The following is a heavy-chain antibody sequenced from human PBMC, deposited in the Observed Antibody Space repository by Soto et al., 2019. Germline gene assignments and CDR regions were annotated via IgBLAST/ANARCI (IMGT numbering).Heavy chain of an antibody. CDR2: ISYDGSNK. CDR1: GFTFSSYA. V-gene: IGHV3-30-3*01. CDR3: ARXNYNYYDSSGYVSAFDI. D-gene: IGHD3-22*01. Sequence: GGSLRLSCAASGFTFSSYAMHWVRQAPGKGLEWVAVISYDGSNKYYADSVKGRFTISRDNSKNTLYLQMNSLRAEDTAVYYCARXNYNYYDSSGYVSAFDIWGQGTMVTVSS. J-gene: IGHJ3*02.